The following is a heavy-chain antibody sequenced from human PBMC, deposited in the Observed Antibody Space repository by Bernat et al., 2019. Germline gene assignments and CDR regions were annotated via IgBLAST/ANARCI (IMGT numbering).Heavy chain of an antibody. CDR1: GFIFSTYW. CDR2: INSDGSST. D-gene: IGHD2-15*01. CDR3: ARDYQVVAYHLAY. Sequence: EVQLVESGGGLVQPGGSLRLSCAASGFIFSTYWMHWVRQAPGKGLVWVSRINSDGSSTSYADSVKGRFTISRDNAKNTLYLQMNSLRAEDTAVYYCARDYQVVAYHLAYGGQGALVTVS. V-gene: IGHV3-74*01. J-gene: IGHJ4*02.